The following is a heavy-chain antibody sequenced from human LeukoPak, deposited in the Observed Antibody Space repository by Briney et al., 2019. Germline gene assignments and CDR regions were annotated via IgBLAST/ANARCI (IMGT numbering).Heavy chain of an antibody. CDR3: AREDPDSAKVDY. D-gene: IGHD2-15*01. V-gene: IGHV4-59*01. CDR2: IYYRGNT. J-gene: IGHJ4*02. CDR1: GDSISRNY. Sequence: SETLSLTCTVSGDSISRNYWAWIRQPPGKGLEWIGYIYYRGNTNYNPSLTSRVTIAVDTSKNQFSLKLKSVTAADSAMYYCAREDPDSAKVDYWGQGTLVAVFS.